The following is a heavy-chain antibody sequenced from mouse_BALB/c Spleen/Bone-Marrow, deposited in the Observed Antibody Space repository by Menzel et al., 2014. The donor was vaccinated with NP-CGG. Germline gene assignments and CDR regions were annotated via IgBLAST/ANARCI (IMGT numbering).Heavy chain of an antibody. CDR3: ARSTGGAYGFDY. J-gene: IGHJ3*01. CDR2: IGRGNGNT. Sequence: EVQLQQSGAEFVKPGASVKLSCTASGFNFKDYYMHWVKQSPEQSLEWIGRIGRGNGNTKYDRKFQGKATITADTSSKTAYRQLNSLTSEDYAVYYWARSTGGAYGFDYWGQGTPVTVS. CDR1: GFNFKDYY. V-gene: IGHV14-3*02. D-gene: IGHD1-1*01.